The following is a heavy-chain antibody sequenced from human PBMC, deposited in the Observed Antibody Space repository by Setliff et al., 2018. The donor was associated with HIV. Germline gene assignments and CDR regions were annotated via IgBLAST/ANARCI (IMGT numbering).Heavy chain of an antibody. CDR3: AGENVDIVATTKAIDF. J-gene: IGHJ4*02. Sequence: GGSLRLSCAASGFALSSYAMNWVRQAPGKGLEWVSSITYSGSHKFYADSLKGRFTISRDNAEKSLYLQMNSLRAEDTAVYYCAGENVDIVATTKAIDFWGQGTLVTVSS. D-gene: IGHD5-12*01. CDR2: ITYSGSHK. CDR1: GFALSSYA. V-gene: IGHV3-21*01.